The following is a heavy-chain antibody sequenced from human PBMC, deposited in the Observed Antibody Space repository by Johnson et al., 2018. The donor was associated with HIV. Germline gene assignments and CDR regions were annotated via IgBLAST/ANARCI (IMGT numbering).Heavy chain of an antibody. CDR2: ISYDGSNK. V-gene: IGHV3-30*18. J-gene: IGHJ3*02. Sequence: QVQLVESGGGLVQPGGSLRLSCAASGFTLSSYWMHWVRQVPGKGLEWVAVISYDGSNKYYADSVKGRFPISRDNSKNTRYLQMGSLRAEDMAVYYCAKDCGRWLQSDAFDIWGQGTMVTVSS. CDR3: AKDCGRWLQSDAFDI. CDR1: GFTLSSYW. D-gene: IGHD5-24*01.